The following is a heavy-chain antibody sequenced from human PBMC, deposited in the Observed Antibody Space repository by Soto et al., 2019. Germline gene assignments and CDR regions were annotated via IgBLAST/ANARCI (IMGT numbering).Heavy chain of an antibody. CDR3: SRDLDGSGSYYTNY. V-gene: IGHV1-18*01. CDR2: ISPHKGDT. Sequence: ASVKVSCKTSGYTFSSIGISWVRQAPGQGLEWMGWISPHKGDTYYAQRLQGRVTMTTDTSTSTAYMELRSLRAEDTAVYFCSRDLDGSGSYYTNYWGQGTLVTVSS. J-gene: IGHJ4*02. D-gene: IGHD3-10*01. CDR1: GYTFSSIG.